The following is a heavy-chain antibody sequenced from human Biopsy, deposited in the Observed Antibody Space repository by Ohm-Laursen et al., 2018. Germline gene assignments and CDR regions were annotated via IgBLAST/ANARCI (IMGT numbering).Heavy chain of an antibody. CDR1: GGTFSNYG. V-gene: IGHV1-69*06. Sequence: SSVKVSCKAPGGTFSNYGVNWVRQAPGQGLEWLGGNIPILGTGNYAQKFQDRVTVAADTSTSTATMELRSLRSDETAVYYCATKLTGYFHHWGQRTLVIVSS. J-gene: IGHJ1*01. D-gene: IGHD3-9*01. CDR3: ATKLTGYFHH. CDR2: NIPILGTG.